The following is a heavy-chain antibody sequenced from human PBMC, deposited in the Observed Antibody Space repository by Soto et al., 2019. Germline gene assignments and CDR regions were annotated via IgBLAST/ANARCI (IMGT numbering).Heavy chain of an antibody. CDR1: GGSVSSGSYY. Sequence: PSETLSLTCTVSGGSVSSGSYYWSWIRQPPGKGLEWIGYIYYSGSTNYNPSLKSRVTISVDTSKNQFSLKLSSVTAADTAVYYCARVVPAARGYYYYGMDVWGQGTPVTVSS. J-gene: IGHJ6*02. CDR2: IYYSGST. CDR3: ARVVPAARGYYYYGMDV. V-gene: IGHV4-61*01. D-gene: IGHD2-2*01.